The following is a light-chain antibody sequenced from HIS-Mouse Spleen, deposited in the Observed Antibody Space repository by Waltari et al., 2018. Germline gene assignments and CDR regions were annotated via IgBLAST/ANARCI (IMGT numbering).Light chain of an antibody. V-gene: IGLV3-10*01. Sequence: SYELTQPPSVPVSPGQTARITCSGDALPKKYAYWYQQKSGQAPVLVLYEDSKRPSGIPERFSGSSSGTMATLTISGAQVEDEADYYCYSTDSSGNHRVFGGGTKLTVL. CDR1: ALPKKY. J-gene: IGLJ2*01. CDR2: EDS. CDR3: YSTDSSGNHRV.